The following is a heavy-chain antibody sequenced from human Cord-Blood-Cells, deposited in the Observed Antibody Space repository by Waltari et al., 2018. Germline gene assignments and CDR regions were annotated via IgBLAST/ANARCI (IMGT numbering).Heavy chain of an antibody. CDR1: GLTFSSYV. Sequence: QVQLVESGGGVVQPGRSLRLAWAASGLTFSSYVMHWVRQAPGKGLEWVAVISYDGSNKYYADSVKGRFTISRDNSKNTLYLQMNSLRAEDTAVYYCARDLNYDYWGQGTLVTVSS. CDR2: ISYDGSNK. J-gene: IGHJ4*02. D-gene: IGHD1-7*01. CDR3: ARDLNYDY. V-gene: IGHV3-30*03.